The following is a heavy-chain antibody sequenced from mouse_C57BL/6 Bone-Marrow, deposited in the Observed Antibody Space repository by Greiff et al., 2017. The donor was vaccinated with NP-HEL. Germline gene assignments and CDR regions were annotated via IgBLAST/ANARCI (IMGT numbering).Heavy chain of an antibody. Sequence: QVQLKQPGAELVMPGASVKLSCKASGYTFTSYWMHWVKQRPGQGLEWIGEIDPSDSYTNYNQKFKGKSTLTVDKSSSTAYMQLSSLTSEDSAVYYCARSIYYYGSSLYYWGQGTTLTVSS. CDR2: IDPSDSYT. CDR1: GYTFTSYW. D-gene: IGHD1-1*01. V-gene: IGHV1-69*01. CDR3: ARSIYYYGSSLYY. J-gene: IGHJ2*01.